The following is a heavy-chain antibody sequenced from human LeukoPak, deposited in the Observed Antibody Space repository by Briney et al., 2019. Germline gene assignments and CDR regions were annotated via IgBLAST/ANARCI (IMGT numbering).Heavy chain of an antibody. D-gene: IGHD2-21*01. CDR3: AKVARDWYFDL. J-gene: IGHJ2*01. Sequence: AGGSLRLSCVASGFTFSSYGMHWVRQAPGKGLEWVALISYDGSNKYYADSVKGRFTISRDNSKNTLYLQMNSLRAEDTAVYYCAKVARDWYFDLWGRGTLVTVSS. CDR2: ISYDGSNK. CDR1: GFTFSSYG. V-gene: IGHV3-30*18.